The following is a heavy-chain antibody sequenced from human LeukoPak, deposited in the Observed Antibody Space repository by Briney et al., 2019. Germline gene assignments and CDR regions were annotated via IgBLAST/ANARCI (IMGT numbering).Heavy chain of an antibody. J-gene: IGHJ4*02. CDR1: GFTFSSYS. V-gene: IGHV3-48*04. CDR3: ARDDDYGDSGVFDY. Sequence: PGGSLRLSCAASGFTFSSYSMNWVRQAPGKGLEWVSYISSSSSTIYYADSVKGRFTISRDNAKNSLYLQMNSLRAEDTAVYYCARDDDYGDSGVFDYWGQGTLVTVSS. CDR2: ISSSSSTI. D-gene: IGHD4-17*01.